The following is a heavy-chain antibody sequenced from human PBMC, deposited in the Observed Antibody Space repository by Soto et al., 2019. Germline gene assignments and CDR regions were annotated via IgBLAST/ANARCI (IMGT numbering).Heavy chain of an antibody. CDR3: VKLSGYDFWSGYDRDYNWFDP. CDR1: GFTFSSYA. V-gene: IGHV3-64D*06. CDR2: ISSNGGST. D-gene: IGHD3-3*01. Sequence: EVQLVESGGGLVQPGGSLRLSCSASGFTFSSYAMHWVRQAPGKGLEYVSAISSNGGSTYYADSVKGRFTISRDNSKNTLYLQMSSLRAEDTAVYYCVKLSGYDFWSGYDRDYNWFDPWGQGTLVTVSS. J-gene: IGHJ5*02.